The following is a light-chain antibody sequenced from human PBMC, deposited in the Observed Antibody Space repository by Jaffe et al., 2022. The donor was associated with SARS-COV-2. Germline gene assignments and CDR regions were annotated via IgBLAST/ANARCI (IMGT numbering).Light chain of an antibody. CDR3: QQSYSFPRT. CDR2: DVS. Sequence: DIQMTQSPSSLSASVGDRITITCRASQSTSTFLNWYQQKPGKAPKVLIYDVSTLQSGVPSRFSGSGSGTDFTLTISSLQPEDFATYYCQQSYSFPRTFGQGTKVEVK. CDR1: QSTSTF. V-gene: IGKV1-39*01. J-gene: IGKJ1*01.